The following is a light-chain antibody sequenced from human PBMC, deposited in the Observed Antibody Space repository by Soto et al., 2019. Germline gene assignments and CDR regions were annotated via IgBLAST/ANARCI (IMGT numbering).Light chain of an antibody. CDR2: GAS. V-gene: IGKV3-15*01. Sequence: EIVVTQSPATLSVSPGERAPLSCRASQSVGNNLAWYRQKSGQAPRLLIYGASTRATGIPARFSGSGSGTEFTLTIDSLQSDDFAVYLCQQYRNWPLTFGGGTKVDI. CDR1: QSVGNN. CDR3: QQYRNWPLT. J-gene: IGKJ4*01.